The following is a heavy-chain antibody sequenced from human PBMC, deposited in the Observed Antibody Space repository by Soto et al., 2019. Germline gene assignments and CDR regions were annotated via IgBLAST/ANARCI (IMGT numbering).Heavy chain of an antibody. V-gene: IGHV3-11*05. CDR2: ISYSSSYT. CDR3: ARGSLAAAGRFDY. J-gene: IGHJ4*02. Sequence: QVQLVESGGGLVKPGGSLRLSCAASGFNFSDYYMSWIRQAPGKGLEWVSYISYSSSYTNYADSVKGRFTISRDNAKNSLYLQVNSLRADDTDVYYCARGSLAAAGRFDYWGQGTLVTVSS. D-gene: IGHD6-13*01. CDR1: GFNFSDYY.